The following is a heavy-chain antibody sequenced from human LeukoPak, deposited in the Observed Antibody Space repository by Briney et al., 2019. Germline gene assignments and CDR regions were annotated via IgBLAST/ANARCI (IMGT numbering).Heavy chain of an antibody. CDR1: GFTFSSYV. CDR3: AKAPQGYNSYALPAN. V-gene: IGHV3-23*01. CDR2: ISGPGGGT. D-gene: IGHD5-12*01. J-gene: IGHJ4*02. Sequence: GGSLRLSCTASGFTFSSYVMNWARQAPGKGLEWVSAISGPGGGTYYADSVKGRFTISRDNSKNTLYLQMNSLRVEDTAIYYCAKAPQGYNSYALPANWGQGTLVTVSS.